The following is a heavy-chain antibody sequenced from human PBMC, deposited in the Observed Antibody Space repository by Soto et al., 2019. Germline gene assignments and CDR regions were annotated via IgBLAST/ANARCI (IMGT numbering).Heavy chain of an antibody. Sequence: GESLRLSCAASGFTFSSYAMSWVRQAPGKGLEWVSAISGSGGSTYYADSVKGRFTISRDNSKNTLYLQMNSLRAEDTAVYYCAKDYSSRGYEKNAFDIWGQGTMVTVSS. CDR1: GFTFSSYA. D-gene: IGHD5-12*01. V-gene: IGHV3-23*01. J-gene: IGHJ3*02. CDR3: AKDYSSRGYEKNAFDI. CDR2: ISGSGGST.